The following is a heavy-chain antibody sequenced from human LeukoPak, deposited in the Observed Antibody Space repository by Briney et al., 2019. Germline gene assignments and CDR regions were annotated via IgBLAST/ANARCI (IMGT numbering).Heavy chain of an antibody. D-gene: IGHD3-9*01. CDR3: ARGLRYFDWLFGFDP. V-gene: IGHV4-39*07. CDR1: GGSISSSSYY. CDR2: IYYSGST. J-gene: IGHJ5*02. Sequence: PSETLSLTCTVSGGSISSSSYYWGWIRQPPGKGLEWIGSIYYSGSTYYNPSLKSRVTISVDTSKNQFSLKLSPVTAADTAVYYCARGLRYFDWLFGFDPWGQGTLVTVSS.